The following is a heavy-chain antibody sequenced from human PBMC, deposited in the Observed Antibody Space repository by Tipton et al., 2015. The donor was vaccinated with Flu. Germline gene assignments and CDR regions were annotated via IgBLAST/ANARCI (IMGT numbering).Heavy chain of an antibody. Sequence: TLSLTCTVSGGSISSSSYYWSWIRQPAGKGLEWIGRIYTSGSTNYNPSLKSRGTMSVDTSKNQFSLKLSSVTAADTAVYYCARDDVLLWFGESYNGFDPWGQGSLVTVSS. CDR3: ARDDVLLWFGESYNGFDP. CDR1: GGSISSSSYY. CDR2: IYTSGST. V-gene: IGHV4-61*02. J-gene: IGHJ5*02. D-gene: IGHD3-10*01.